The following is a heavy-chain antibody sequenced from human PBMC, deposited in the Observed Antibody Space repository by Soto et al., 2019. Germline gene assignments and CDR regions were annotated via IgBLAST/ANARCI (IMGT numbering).Heavy chain of an antibody. V-gene: IGHV4-30-2*01. Sequence: QLQLQESGSGLVKPSQTLSLTCAVSGGSISSGGYSWSWVRQPPGKGLEWIGYIYHSGSTYYNPSPXSXXTISVDRSKNQFSLKLSSVTAADTAAYYCARVPSPWGQGTLVTVSS. CDR3: ARVPSP. J-gene: IGHJ5*02. CDR2: IYHSGST. CDR1: GGSISSGGYS.